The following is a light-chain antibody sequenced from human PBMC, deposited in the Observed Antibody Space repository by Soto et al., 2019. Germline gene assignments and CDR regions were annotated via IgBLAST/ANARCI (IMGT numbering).Light chain of an antibody. Sequence: QSVLTQPPSVSGAPGQRVTISCSGNTSNIGAGYAVHWYQQLPGTAPKLLIYDYTNRPSGVPDRFSGSKSGTSASLAITGLQTEDEAEYFCNSYGGTNNYVVFGGGTKLTVL. J-gene: IGLJ2*01. V-gene: IGLV1-40*01. CDR3: NSYGGTNNYVV. CDR1: TSNIGAGYA. CDR2: DYT.